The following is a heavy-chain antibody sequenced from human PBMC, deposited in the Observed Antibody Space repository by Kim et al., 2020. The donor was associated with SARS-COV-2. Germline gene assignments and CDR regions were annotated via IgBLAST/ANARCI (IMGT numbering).Heavy chain of an antibody. CDR3: ARDWRPTTRTDCFDP. D-gene: IGHD1-1*01. CDR1: GYSFTSSG. V-gene: IGHV1-18*01. CDR2: VSTYDGGT. Sequence: ASVKVSCKASGYSFTSSGISWVRQAPGQGLEWMGWVSTYDGGTNYAQNFKGRVLMTTDTSTNTAYMEVMSLRSDDTAVYYCARDWRPTTRTDCFDPWGQG. J-gene: IGHJ5*02.